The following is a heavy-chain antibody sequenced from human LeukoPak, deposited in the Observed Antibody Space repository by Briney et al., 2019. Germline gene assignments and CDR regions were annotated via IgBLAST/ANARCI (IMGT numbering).Heavy chain of an antibody. CDR3: ARVNYYDSSGYYWYAFDI. CDR2: IYYSGST. V-gene: IGHV4-59*01. Sequence: SETLSLTCTVSGGPISSYYWSWIRQPPGKGLEWIGYIYYSGSTNYNPSLKSRVAISVDTSKNQFSLKLSSVTAADTAVYYCARVNYYDSSGYYWYAFDIWGQGTMVTVSS. D-gene: IGHD3-22*01. CDR1: GGPISSYY. J-gene: IGHJ3*02.